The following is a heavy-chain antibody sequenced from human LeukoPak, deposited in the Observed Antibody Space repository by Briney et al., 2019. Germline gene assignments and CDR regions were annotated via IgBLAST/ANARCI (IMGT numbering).Heavy chain of an antibody. J-gene: IGHJ4*02. V-gene: IGHV3-23*01. Sequence: GGSLRLPCAASGFTFSSYAMSWVRQAPGKGLEWVSAISGSGGSTYYADSVKGRFTISRDNSKNTLYLQMNSLRAEDTAVYYCAKDRYYYDSSGYYPFFDYWGQGTLVTVSS. CDR1: GFTFSSYA. CDR3: AKDRYYYDSSGYYPFFDY. D-gene: IGHD3-22*01. CDR2: ISGSGGST.